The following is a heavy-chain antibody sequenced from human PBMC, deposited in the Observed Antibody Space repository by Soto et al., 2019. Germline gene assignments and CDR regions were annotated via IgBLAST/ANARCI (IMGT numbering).Heavy chain of an antibody. Sequence: SQTLSITCAISGDSVSSNIAAWNWIRQSPSRGLEWLGRTYYRSKWYNDYAVSVKSRITINPDTSKNQFSLQLNSVTPEDTAVYYCARTGAAAGRFYYYGMDVWGQGTTVTVSS. D-gene: IGHD6-13*01. J-gene: IGHJ6*02. CDR3: ARTGAAAGRFYYYGMDV. V-gene: IGHV6-1*01. CDR1: GDSVSSNIAA. CDR2: TYYRSKWYN.